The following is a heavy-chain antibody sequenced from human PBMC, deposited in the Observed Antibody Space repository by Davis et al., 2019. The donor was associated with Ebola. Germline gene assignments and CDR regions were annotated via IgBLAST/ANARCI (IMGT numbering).Heavy chain of an antibody. V-gene: IGHV3-33*08. CDR2: IWYDGSNK. D-gene: IGHD2-2*01. CDR1: GFTFSSYW. Sequence: GESLKISCAASGFTFSSYWMSWVRQAPGKGLEWVAVIWYDGSNKYYADSVKGRFTISRDNSKNTLYLQMNSLRAEDTAVYYCAREHRSSTSCFDYWGQGTLVTVSS. CDR3: AREHRSSTSCFDY. J-gene: IGHJ4*02.